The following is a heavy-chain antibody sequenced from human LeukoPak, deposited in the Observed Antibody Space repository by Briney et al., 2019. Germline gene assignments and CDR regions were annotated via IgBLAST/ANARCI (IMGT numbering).Heavy chain of an antibody. J-gene: IGHJ4*02. CDR2: INHNGNVN. CDR3: ARAVSSGYDPFDY. Sequence: PGGSLRLSCAASGFTFSSYWMNWARQAPGKGLEWVASINHNGNVNYYVDSVKGRFTISRDNSKNTLYLQMNSLRAEDTAVYYCARAVSSGYDPFDYWGQGTLVTVSS. CDR1: GFTFSSYW. V-gene: IGHV3-7*03. D-gene: IGHD3-22*01.